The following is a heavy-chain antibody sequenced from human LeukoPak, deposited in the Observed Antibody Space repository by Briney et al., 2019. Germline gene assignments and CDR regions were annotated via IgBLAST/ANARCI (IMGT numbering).Heavy chain of an antibody. J-gene: IGHJ4*02. D-gene: IGHD4-17*01. CDR2: IWYDGSNK. Sequence: GGSLRLSCEASGFTFNSYGIHWVRQAPGKGLEWVAFIWYDGSNKYYADSVKGRFTISRDNSKNTLYLQMNSLRAEDTAVYYCARARTTRGFDYWGQGTLVTVSS. CDR3: ARARTTRGFDY. V-gene: IGHV3-33*01. CDR1: GFTFNSYG.